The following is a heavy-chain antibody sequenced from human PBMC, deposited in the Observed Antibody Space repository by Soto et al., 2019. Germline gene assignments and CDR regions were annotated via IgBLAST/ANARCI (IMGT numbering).Heavy chain of an antibody. Sequence: EVQLVESGGXXXQPGGSLRLSCAASGFTVSSNYMSWVRQAPGKGLEWVSVIYSGGSTYYADSVKGRFTISRDNSKNTLYLQMNSLRAEDTAVYYCARGGVVRWFDPWGQGTLVTVSS. CDR1: GFTVSSNY. V-gene: IGHV3-53*01. J-gene: IGHJ5*02. CDR2: IYSGGST. CDR3: ARGGVVRWFDP. D-gene: IGHD1-26*01.